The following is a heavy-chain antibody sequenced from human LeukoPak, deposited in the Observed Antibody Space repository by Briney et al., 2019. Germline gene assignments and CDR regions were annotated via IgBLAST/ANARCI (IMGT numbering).Heavy chain of an antibody. D-gene: IGHD4-17*01. V-gene: IGHV3-11*04. CDR2: ISSSGSTI. CDR3: ARGRGYGDPRYYYYYYMDV. Sequence: GGSLRLSCAVSGFTFSHAWMSWVRQAPGKGLEWVSYISSSGSTIYYADSVKGRFTISRDNAKNSLYLQMNSLRAEDTAVYYCARGRGYGDPRYYYYYYMDVWGKETTVTISS. CDR1: GFTFSHAW. J-gene: IGHJ6*03.